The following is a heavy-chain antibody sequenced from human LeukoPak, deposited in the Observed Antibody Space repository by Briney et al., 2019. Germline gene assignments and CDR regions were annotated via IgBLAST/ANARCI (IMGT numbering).Heavy chain of an antibody. V-gene: IGHV3-53*04. CDR2: IYSGGST. D-gene: IGHD5-12*01. Sequence: GGSLRLSCAASGFTVSSNYMSWVRQAPGKGLEWVSVIYSGGSTYYPDSVKGRFTISRHNSKNTLYLQMNSLRAEDTAVYYCARDSGYDLDYYYYGMDVWGQGTTVTVSS. CDR1: GFTVSSNY. J-gene: IGHJ6*02. CDR3: ARDSGYDLDYYYYGMDV.